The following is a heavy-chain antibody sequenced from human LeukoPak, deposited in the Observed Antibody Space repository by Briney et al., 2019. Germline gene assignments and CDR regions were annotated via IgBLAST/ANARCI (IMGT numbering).Heavy chain of an antibody. CDR1: GFIFSSYV. D-gene: IGHD2-21*02. Sequence: GGSLRLSCAASGFIFSSYVMQWVRQAPGKGLEWVAVISYDGSNKYYADSVKGRFTISRDNSKNTLYLQMNSLRAEDTAVYYCARAKNPYCGGDCRWFDPWGQGTLVTVSS. CDR2: ISYDGSNK. V-gene: IGHV3-30-3*01. CDR3: ARAKNPYCGGDCRWFDP. J-gene: IGHJ5*02.